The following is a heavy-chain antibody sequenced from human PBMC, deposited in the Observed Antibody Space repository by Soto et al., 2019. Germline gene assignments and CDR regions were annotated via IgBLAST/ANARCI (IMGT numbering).Heavy chain of an antibody. D-gene: IGHD2-15*01. CDR3: ARDLGGIVVVVAATRAFDY. CDR1: GYTFTSYG. J-gene: IGHJ4*02. Sequence: ASVKVSCKASGYTFTSYGISWVRQAPGQGLEWMGWISAYNGNTNYAQKLQGRVTMTTDTSTSTAYMELRSLRSDDTAVYYCARDLGGIVVVVAATRAFDYWGQGTLVTVSS. CDR2: ISAYNGNT. V-gene: IGHV1-18*01.